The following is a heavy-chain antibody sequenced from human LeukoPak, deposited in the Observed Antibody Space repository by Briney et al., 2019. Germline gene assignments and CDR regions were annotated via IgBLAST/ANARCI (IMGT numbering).Heavy chain of an antibody. CDR2: FYHGGST. V-gene: IGHV4-38-2*02. CDR3: ARHSSNRCFDY. J-gene: IGHJ4*02. Sequence: SETLSLTCTVSGYSISTGYYWDWIRQPPGKGLEWIGTFYHGGSTYYNPSLKSRVTISVDTSKNQFSLKLSSVTAADTAVYYCARHSSNRCFDYWGQGTLVTVSS. CDR1: GYSISTGYY. D-gene: IGHD3-16*02.